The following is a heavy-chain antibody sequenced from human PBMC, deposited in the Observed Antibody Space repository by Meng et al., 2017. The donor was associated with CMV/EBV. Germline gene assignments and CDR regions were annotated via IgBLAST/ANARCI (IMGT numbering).Heavy chain of an antibody. D-gene: IGHD3-10*01. V-gene: IGHV4-61*01. Sequence: SETLSLSCTVSGGFVSRGSYYWSWNCQSPGKGLEWIGYIYYSASTNYNPSLKSCVTLSVDTSKNQFSLKLNSVTAADTAVYYCANGKYCYGSGSYFTPYYWGQGTLVTVSS. CDR2: IYYSAST. CDR1: GGFVSRGSYY. CDR3: ANGKYCYGSGSYFTPYY. J-gene: IGHJ4*01.